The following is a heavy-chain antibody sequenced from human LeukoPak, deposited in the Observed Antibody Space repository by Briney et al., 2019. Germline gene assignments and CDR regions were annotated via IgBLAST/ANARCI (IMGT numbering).Heavy chain of an antibody. J-gene: IGHJ5*02. Sequence: SETLSLTCTVSGGSISSYYWSWIRQPPGKGLEWIGYIYYSGSTNYNPSLKSRVTISVDTSKNQFSLKLRSVTAADTVVYYCARLVAARPTNWFDPWGQGTLVTVSS. CDR3: ARLVAARPTNWFDP. V-gene: IGHV4-59*01. CDR1: GGSISSYY. D-gene: IGHD6-6*01. CDR2: IYYSGST.